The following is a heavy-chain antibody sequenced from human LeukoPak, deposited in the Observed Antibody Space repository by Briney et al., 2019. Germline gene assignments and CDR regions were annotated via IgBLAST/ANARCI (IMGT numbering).Heavy chain of an antibody. CDR3: ARHFLVGATRSPFDY. Sequence: GESLQISCTASGYSFSKYWIGWVRQTPGKGLEWMGFIYSDESLIRYSPSFEGQVTISADNSISTAYLQWSSLKASDTAMYYCARHFLVGATRSPFDYWGQGTLVTVSS. CDR2: IYSDESLI. J-gene: IGHJ4*02. CDR1: GYSFSKYW. D-gene: IGHD1-26*01. V-gene: IGHV5-51*01.